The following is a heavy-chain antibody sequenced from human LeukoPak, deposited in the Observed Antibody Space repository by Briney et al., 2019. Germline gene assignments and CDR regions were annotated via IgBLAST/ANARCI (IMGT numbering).Heavy chain of an antibody. J-gene: IGHJ3*02. D-gene: IGHD3-22*01. V-gene: IGHV4-31*03. Sequence: SETLSLTCTVSGGSISSGGYYWSWIRQHPGKGLEWIGYIYYSGSTYYNPSLKSRVTISVDTSKNQFSLKLSSVTAADTAVYYCARALGYYDSSGIDAFDIWGQGTMVTVSS. CDR2: IYYSGST. CDR1: GGSISSGGYY. CDR3: ARALGYYDSSGIDAFDI.